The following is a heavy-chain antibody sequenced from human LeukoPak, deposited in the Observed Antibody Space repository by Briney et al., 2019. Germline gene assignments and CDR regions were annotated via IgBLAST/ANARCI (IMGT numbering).Heavy chain of an antibody. D-gene: IGHD1-1*01. CDR3: TTDVHPGNNWFDP. CDR1: GFSFSDFA. V-gene: IGHV3-30*02. Sequence: GGSLRLSCAASGFSFSDFAMHWVRQAPGKGLEWVAFIRYDGSNKYYADSVKGRFTISRDDSKNTLYLQTNSLRTEDTAVYYCTTDVHPGNNWFDPWGQGTLVTVSS. J-gene: IGHJ5*02. CDR2: IRYDGSNK.